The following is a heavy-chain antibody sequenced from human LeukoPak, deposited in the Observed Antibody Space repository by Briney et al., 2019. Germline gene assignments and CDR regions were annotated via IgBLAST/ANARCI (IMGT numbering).Heavy chain of an antibody. CDR2: INHSGST. V-gene: IGHV4-34*01. CDR3: ARHGYGDYEIDY. D-gene: IGHD4-17*01. CDR1: GGSFSGYY. J-gene: IGHJ4*02. Sequence: SETLSLTCAVYGGSFSGYYWSWIRQPPGKGLEWIGEINHSGSTNYNPSLKSRVTISVDTSKNQFSLKLSSVTAADTAVYYCARHGYGDYEIDYWGQGTLVTVSS.